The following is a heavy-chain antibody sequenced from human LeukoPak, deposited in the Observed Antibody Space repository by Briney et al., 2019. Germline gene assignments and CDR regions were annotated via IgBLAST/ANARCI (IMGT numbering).Heavy chain of an antibody. D-gene: IGHD2-2*01. CDR2: ISYGGSNK. CDR3: AKDMGYCSSATCYGLDY. Sequence: PGGSLRLSCAASGFTFSSYGMHWVRQAPGKGLEWVAVISYGGSNKYYADSVKGRFTISRDNSKNTLFLQMNSLRAEDTAIYYCAKDMGYCSSATCYGLDYWGQGTLVTVSS. J-gene: IGHJ4*02. CDR1: GFTFSSYG. V-gene: IGHV3-30*18.